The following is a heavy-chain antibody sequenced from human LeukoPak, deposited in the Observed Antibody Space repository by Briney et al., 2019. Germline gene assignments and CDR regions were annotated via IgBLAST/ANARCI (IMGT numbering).Heavy chain of an antibody. V-gene: IGHV3-7*01. Sequence: GGSLRLSCAASGFTFSSYWMSWVRQAPGEGLEWVANIKQDGSEKYYVDSVKGRFTISRDNAKNSLYLQMNSLRAEDTAVYYCARDATYYDFWSGYYDDYWGQGTLVTVSS. CDR3: ARDATYYDFWSGYYDDY. CDR2: IKQDGSEK. D-gene: IGHD3-3*01. J-gene: IGHJ4*02. CDR1: GFTFSSYW.